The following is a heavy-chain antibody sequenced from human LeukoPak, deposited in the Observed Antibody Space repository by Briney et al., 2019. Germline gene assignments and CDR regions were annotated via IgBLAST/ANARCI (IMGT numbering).Heavy chain of an antibody. Sequence: PSETLSLTCTVSGASVTIYYWSWIRQPPGKGLEWIGFIYYSGITNYNPSLKSRVTISVDTSKNQFSLRLASVTAADTAVYYCARGRTTYYSDRTGYYRDAFDIWGQGTKVTVSS. CDR1: GASVTIYY. J-gene: IGHJ3*02. D-gene: IGHD3-22*01. CDR2: IYYSGIT. V-gene: IGHV4-59*02. CDR3: ARGRTTYYSDRTGYYRDAFDI.